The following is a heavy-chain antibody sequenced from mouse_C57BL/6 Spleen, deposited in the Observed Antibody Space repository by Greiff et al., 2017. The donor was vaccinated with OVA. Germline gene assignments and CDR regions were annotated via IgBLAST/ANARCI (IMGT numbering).Heavy chain of an antibody. J-gene: IGHJ4*01. D-gene: IGHD2-1*01. V-gene: IGHV3-6*01. Sequence: EESGPGLVKPSQSLSLTCSVTGYSITSGYYWNWIRQFPGNKLEWMGYISYDGSNNYNPSLKNRISITRDTSKNQFFLKLNSVTTEDTATYYCAREDYGNYGDYAMDYWGQGTSVTVSS. CDR3: AREDYGNYGDYAMDY. CDR1: GYSITSGYY. CDR2: ISYDGSN.